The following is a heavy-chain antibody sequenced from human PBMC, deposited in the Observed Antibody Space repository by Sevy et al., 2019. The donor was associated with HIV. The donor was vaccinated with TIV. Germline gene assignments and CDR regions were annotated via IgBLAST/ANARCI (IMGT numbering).Heavy chain of an antibody. D-gene: IGHD3-10*01. CDR3: AKDRRGSDGSGSYYNVHYYYGMDV. CDR2: ISYDGSNK. V-gene: IGHV3-30*18. J-gene: IGHJ6*02. CDR1: GFTFSSYG. Sequence: GGSLRLSCAASGFTFSSYGMHWVRQAPGKGLEWVAVISYDGSNKYYADSVKGRFTISRDNSKNTLYLQMNSLRAEDTAVYYGAKDRRGSDGSGSYYNVHYYYGMDVWGQGTTVTVSS.